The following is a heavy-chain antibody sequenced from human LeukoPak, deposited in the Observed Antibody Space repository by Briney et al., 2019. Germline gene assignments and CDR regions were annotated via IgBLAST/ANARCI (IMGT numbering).Heavy chain of an antibody. CDR1: GFTFSSYE. Sequence: PGGSLRLSCAASGFTFSSYEMNWVRQAPGKGLEWVSYIYSSGGNIYYADSVKGRFTISRDNAKNSLYLQMNSLRVEDTAVYYCAIGAGSSAFDIWGQGTMVTVSS. D-gene: IGHD3-10*01. J-gene: IGHJ3*02. CDR3: AIGAGSSAFDI. CDR2: IYSSGGNI. V-gene: IGHV3-48*03.